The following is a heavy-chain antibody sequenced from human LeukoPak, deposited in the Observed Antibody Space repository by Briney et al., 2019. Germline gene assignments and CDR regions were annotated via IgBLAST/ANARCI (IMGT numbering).Heavy chain of an antibody. Sequence: GASVKVSCKASGYTFTGYYMHWVRQAPGQGLEWMGWISAYNGNTNYAQKLQGRVTMTTDTSTSTAYMELRSLRSDDTAVYYCARAPDYGDYAWDYWGQGTLVTVSS. CDR1: GYTFTGYY. V-gene: IGHV1-18*04. J-gene: IGHJ4*02. CDR2: ISAYNGNT. CDR3: ARAPDYGDYAWDY. D-gene: IGHD4-17*01.